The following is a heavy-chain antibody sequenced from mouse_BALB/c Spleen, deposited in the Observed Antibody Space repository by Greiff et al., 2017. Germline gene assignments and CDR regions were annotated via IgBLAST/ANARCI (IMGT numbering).Heavy chain of an antibody. CDR2: INPYNDGT. V-gene: IGHV1-14*01. CDR3: AIPRFMDYFDY. D-gene: IGHD1-1*01. CDR1: GYTFTSYV. Sequence: EVQLVESGPELVKPGASVKMSCKASGYTFTSYVMHWVKQKPGQGLEWIGYINPYNDGTKYNEKFKGKATLTSDKSSSTAYMELSSLTSEDSAVYYCAIPRFMDYFDYWGQGTTLTVSS. J-gene: IGHJ2*01.